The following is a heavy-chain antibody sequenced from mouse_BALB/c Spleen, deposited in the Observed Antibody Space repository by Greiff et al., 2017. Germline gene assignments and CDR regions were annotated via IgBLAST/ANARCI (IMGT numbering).Heavy chain of an antibody. CDR2: IRSKSNNYAT. Sequence: DAGGGLVQPKGSLKLSCAASGFTFNTYAMNWVRQAPGKGLEWVARIRSKSNNYATYYADSVKDRFTISRDDSQSMLYLQMNNLKTEDTAMYYCGYGNLYAMDYWGQGTSVTVSS. CDR1: GFTFNTYA. J-gene: IGHJ4*01. V-gene: IGHV10-1*02. CDR3: GYGNLYAMDY. D-gene: IGHD2-1*01.